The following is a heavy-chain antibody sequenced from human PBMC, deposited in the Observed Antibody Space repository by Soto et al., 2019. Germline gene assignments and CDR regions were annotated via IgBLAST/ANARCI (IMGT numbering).Heavy chain of an antibody. V-gene: IGHV4-59*01. CDR3: ARDTYGLGNYFDY. CDR2: IYYSGST. Sequence: SETLSLTCTVSGGSISSYYWSWIRQPPGKGLEWIGYIYYSGSTNYNPSLKSRVTISVDTSKNQFSLKLSSVTAADTAVYYCARDTYGLGNYFDYWGQGTLVTVSS. CDR1: GGSISSYY. D-gene: IGHD3-16*01. J-gene: IGHJ4*02.